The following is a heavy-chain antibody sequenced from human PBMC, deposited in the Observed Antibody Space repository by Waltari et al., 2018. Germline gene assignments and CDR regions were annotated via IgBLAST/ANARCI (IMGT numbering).Heavy chain of an antibody. V-gene: IGHV3-30*18. CDR1: GFTFSSYG. CDR2: ISYDGSKK. CDR3: AKDPSYHSSGWASNSDPWGY. D-gene: IGHD6-19*01. J-gene: IGHJ4*02. Sequence: QVQLVESGGGVVQPGRSLRLSCAASGFTFSSYGMHWVRQAPGKGLEWVAVISYDGSKKYHADSVKGRFTNARDNSKNRLYLQMNSLGAEDTAVYYCAKDPSYHSSGWASNSDPWGYWGQGTLVTVSS.